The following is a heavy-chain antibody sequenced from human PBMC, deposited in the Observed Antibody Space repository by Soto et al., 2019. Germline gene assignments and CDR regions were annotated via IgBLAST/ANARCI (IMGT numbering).Heavy chain of an antibody. V-gene: IGHV3-30-3*01. Sequence: GGSLRLSCAASGFTFSNHAMHWVRQGPGKGLEWVALISYDGSSQYYADSVKGRFTLSRDNSNNILYLRMDSLRAEDTAVYYCARVFITLIALNWLDPWGQGTLVTVSS. CDR2: ISYDGSSQ. CDR1: GFTFSNHA. CDR3: ARVFITLIALNWLDP. J-gene: IGHJ5*02. D-gene: IGHD3-22*01.